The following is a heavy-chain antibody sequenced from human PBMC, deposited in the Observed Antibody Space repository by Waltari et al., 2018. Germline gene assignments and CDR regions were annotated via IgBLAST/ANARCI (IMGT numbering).Heavy chain of an antibody. Sequence: QITLKESGPTLVKPTQTLTLTCTFSGFSLSTSGVGVGWRRQPPGKALEWLALIYWNDDKRYSPSLKSRLTITKDTSKNQVVLTMTNMDPVDTATYYCAHRRGIAVAENFDYWGQGTLVTVSS. D-gene: IGHD6-19*01. CDR2: IYWNDDK. CDR1: GFSLSTSGVG. J-gene: IGHJ4*02. V-gene: IGHV2-5*01. CDR3: AHRRGIAVAENFDY.